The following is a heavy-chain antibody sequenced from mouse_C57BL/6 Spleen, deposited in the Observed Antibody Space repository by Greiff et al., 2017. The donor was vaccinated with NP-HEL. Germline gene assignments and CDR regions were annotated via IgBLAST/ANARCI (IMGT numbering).Heavy chain of an antibody. CDR1: GYAFSSYW. CDR3: ARSGTGYFDY. V-gene: IGHV1-80*01. J-gene: IGHJ2*01. CDR2: IYPGDGDT. D-gene: IGHD4-1*01. Sequence: VKVVESGAELVKPGASVKISCKASGYAFSSYWMNWVKQRPGKGLEWIGQIYPGDGDTNYNGKFKGKNTLTADKSSSTAYMQLSSLTSEDSAVYFCARSGTGYFDYWGQGTTLTVSS.